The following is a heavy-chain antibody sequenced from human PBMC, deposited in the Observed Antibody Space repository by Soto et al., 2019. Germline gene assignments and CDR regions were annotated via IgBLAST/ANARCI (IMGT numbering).Heavy chain of an antibody. CDR1: GFTFSSYA. J-gene: IGHJ3*01. V-gene: IGHV3-23*01. CDR2: IGGSGGGT. D-gene: IGHD4-17*01. CDR3: ARDPNGDYLGAFDF. Sequence: PGGSLRLSCAASGFTFSSYAMSWVRQAPGKGLDWVSAIGGSGGGTYYADSVKGRFIISRDNSKNTLYLQMNSLRAEDTAVYYSARDPNGDYLGAFDFWGQKTMVTVSS.